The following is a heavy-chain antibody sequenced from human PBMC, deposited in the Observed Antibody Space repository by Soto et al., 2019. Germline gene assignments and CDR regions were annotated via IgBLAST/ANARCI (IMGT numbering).Heavy chain of an antibody. J-gene: IGHJ4*02. Sequence: GGSLRLSCAASGFTFSSYSMSWVRQAPGKGLEWVSAISGSGGSTYYADSVKGRFTISRGNSKNTLYLQMNSLRAEDTAVYYCAKDAWPVVGANPTFDYWGQGTLVTVSS. CDR1: GFTFSSYS. CDR3: AKDAWPVVGANPTFDY. V-gene: IGHV3-23*01. CDR2: ISGSGGST. D-gene: IGHD1-26*01.